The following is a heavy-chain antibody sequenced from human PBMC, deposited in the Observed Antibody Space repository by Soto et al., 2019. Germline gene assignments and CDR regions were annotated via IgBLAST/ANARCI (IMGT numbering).Heavy chain of an antibody. V-gene: IGHV3-21*01. CDR3: ARDSDGGYDRVFDY. CDR2: ITSTTSYI. J-gene: IGHJ4*02. D-gene: IGHD5-12*01. Sequence: EAQLVESGGGLVQPGGSLRLSCAASGFTFSSYSMNWVRQAPGKGLEWVSSITSTTSYIYYADSVKGRFTISRDNAKNSLYLQMNSLRAEDTGVYYCARDSDGGYDRVFDYWGQGTLVTVSS. CDR1: GFTFSSYS.